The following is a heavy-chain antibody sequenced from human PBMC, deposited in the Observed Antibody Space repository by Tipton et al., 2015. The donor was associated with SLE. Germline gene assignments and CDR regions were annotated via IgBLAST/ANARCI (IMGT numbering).Heavy chain of an antibody. Sequence: TLSLTCTVSGGSISRSSDYWGWIRQPPGKGLEWIGSINYSGSTYYNPSLKSRVTISVDTSKNQFSLKLSSVTAADTAVYYCARDQGTGGAFDIWGQGTMVTVSS. D-gene: IGHD7-27*01. CDR1: GGSISRSSDY. J-gene: IGHJ3*02. V-gene: IGHV4-39*07. CDR3: ARDQGTGGAFDI. CDR2: INYSGST.